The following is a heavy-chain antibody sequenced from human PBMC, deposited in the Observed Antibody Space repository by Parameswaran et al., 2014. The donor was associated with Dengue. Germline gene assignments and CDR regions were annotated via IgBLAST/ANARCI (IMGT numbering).Heavy chain of an antibody. J-gene: IGHJ4*02. CDR2: INHSGST. D-gene: IGHD4-17*01. V-gene: IGHV4-34*01. CDR3: ARLKTTDYGDYSYFDY. Sequence: RWIRQPPGKGLEWIGEINHSGSTNYNPSLKSRVTISVDTSKNQFSLKLSSVTAADTAVYYCARLKTTDYGDYSYFDYWGQGTLVTVSS.